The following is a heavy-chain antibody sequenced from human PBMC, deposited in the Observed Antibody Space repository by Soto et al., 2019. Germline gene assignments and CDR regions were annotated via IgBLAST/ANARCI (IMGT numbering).Heavy chain of an antibody. V-gene: IGHV3-30-3*01. D-gene: IGHD5-18*01. CDR1: GFTFSSYA. CDR3: ARDPESMQWIHLWFFYYYYGMDV. CDR2: ISYDGSNK. Sequence: QVQLVESGGGVVQPGRSLRLSCAASGFTFSSYAMHWVRQAPGKGLEWVAVISYDGSNKYYADSVKGRFTISRDNSKNTLYLQMNSLRAEDTAVYYCARDPESMQWIHLWFFYYYYGMDVWGQGTTVTVS. J-gene: IGHJ6*02.